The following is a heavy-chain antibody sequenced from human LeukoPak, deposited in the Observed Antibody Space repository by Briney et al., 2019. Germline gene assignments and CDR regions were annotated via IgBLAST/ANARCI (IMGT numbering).Heavy chain of an antibody. Sequence: PGGSLRLSCAASGFTFHSYSMNWVRQAPGKGLESVSKIDANSRVIDYADSVKGRFTISRDNGKNIVYLEMNSLRAEDTAIYYCARDGAAIDDQYYGLDVWGQGTTVTVSS. CDR3: ARDGAAIDDQYYGLDV. D-gene: IGHD1-1*01. V-gene: IGHV3-48*04. CDR2: IDANSRVI. J-gene: IGHJ6*02. CDR1: GFTFHSYS.